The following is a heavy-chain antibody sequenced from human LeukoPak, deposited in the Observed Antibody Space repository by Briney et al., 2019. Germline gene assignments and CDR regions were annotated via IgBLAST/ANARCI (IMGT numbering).Heavy chain of an antibody. Sequence: AAVKVSLKASGYSFTGYYMHWVRQAPGQGLEWMGLINPNSGGTNYAQKFQGWVTMTRDTSISTAYMELSRLRSDATAVYYCARDGEDGYGDYWGQRTLVTVSS. CDR3: ARDGEDGYGDY. J-gene: IGHJ4*02. CDR1: GYSFTGYY. CDR2: INPNSGGT. V-gene: IGHV1-2*04. D-gene: IGHD5-24*01.